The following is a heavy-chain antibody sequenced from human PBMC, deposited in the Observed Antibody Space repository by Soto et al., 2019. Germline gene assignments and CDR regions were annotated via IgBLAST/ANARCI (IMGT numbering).Heavy chain of an antibody. CDR1: GFTFINFA. D-gene: IGHD3-22*01. V-gene: IGHV3-23*01. Sequence: EVQLLESGGGLVQPGGSLGLPWEASGFTFINFALAWVGQAPGKGLEWVSNISGRGGTTYNADSVKDRFTISRDNSKNTLYLEMTSLRAEDTAVYYCATEGQWSFGVGAFDMWGQGTVVTVSS. CDR3: ATEGQWSFGVGAFDM. CDR2: ISGRGGTT. J-gene: IGHJ3*02.